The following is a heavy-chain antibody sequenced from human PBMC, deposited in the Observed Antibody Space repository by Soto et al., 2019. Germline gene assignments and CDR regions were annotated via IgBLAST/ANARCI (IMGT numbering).Heavy chain of an antibody. Sequence: SLRLSCAASGFTFSSYSMNWVRQAPGKWLEWVSSISRSSSYIYYADSVKGRFTISRDNAKNSLYLQMNSLRAEDTAVYYCARDLHDYVSFRFDPWGQGTLVTVS. CDR2: ISRSSSYI. CDR1: GFTFSSYS. J-gene: IGHJ5*02. CDR3: ARDLHDYVSFRFDP. V-gene: IGHV3-21*01. D-gene: IGHD3-16*01.